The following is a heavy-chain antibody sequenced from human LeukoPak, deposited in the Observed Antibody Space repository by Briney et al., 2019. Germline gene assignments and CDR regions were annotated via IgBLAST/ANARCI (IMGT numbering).Heavy chain of an antibody. CDR2: ISWHSESI. V-gene: IGHV3-9*01. CDR1: GSSFVDYG. D-gene: IGHD3-3*01. CDR3: AKGAGSGYYLARFHK. Sequence: LAWAPSGSSFVDYGIGCVRPAGREGLGWVSGISWHSESIAYGHSVRGRFTISRDNAKNSLYLKMNRLTTEDTALYFCAKGAGSGYYLARFHKWGQGTLVTVSS. J-gene: IGHJ4*02.